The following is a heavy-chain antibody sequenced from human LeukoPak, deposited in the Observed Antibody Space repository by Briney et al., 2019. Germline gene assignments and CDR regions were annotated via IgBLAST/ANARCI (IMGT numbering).Heavy chain of an antibody. CDR1: GYTFSGYY. CDR2: INPNSGGT. J-gene: IGHJ6*03. V-gene: IGHV1-2*02. D-gene: IGHD6-19*01. Sequence: ASVKVSCKASGYTFSGYYIHWVRQAPGQGLEWMGWINPNSGGTNYAQKLQGRGTMTTDTSTSTAYMELRSLRSDDTAVYYCARARGSGWYHDSDYYYYMDVWGKGTTVTVSS. CDR3: ARARGSGWYHDSDYYYYMDV.